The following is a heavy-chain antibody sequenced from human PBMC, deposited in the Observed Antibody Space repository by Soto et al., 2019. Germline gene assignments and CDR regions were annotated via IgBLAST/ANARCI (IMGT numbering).Heavy chain of an antibody. CDR2: ISHDGGNK. D-gene: IGHD6-19*01. CDR3: AKDWGIAVAAH. J-gene: IGHJ4*02. V-gene: IGHV3-30*18. Sequence: QVQLVESGGGVVQPGGALRLSCAASGFTFSSTGMHWVRQAPGKGLEWVAVISHDGGNKYYGDSVKGRFTISRDNSKNTLYLQMNSLRADDTAVYYCAKDWGIAVAAHWCQGTLVTVSS. CDR1: GFTFSSTG.